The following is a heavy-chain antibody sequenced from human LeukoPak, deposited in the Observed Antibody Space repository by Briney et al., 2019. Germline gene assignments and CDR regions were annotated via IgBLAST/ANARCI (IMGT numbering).Heavy chain of an antibody. CDR1: GGSISSGDYY. CDR3: ARLGIAAGGY. CDR2: IHNSGSA. V-gene: IGHV4-30-4*01. D-gene: IGHD6-13*01. J-gene: IGHJ4*02. Sequence: SETLSLTCAVSGGSISSGDYYWSWIRQPPGKGLEWIGYIHNSGSAYYNPSLESRGAISLDTSKNHFSLKLSSVTAADTAVYYCARLGIAAGGYWGQGTLVTVSS.